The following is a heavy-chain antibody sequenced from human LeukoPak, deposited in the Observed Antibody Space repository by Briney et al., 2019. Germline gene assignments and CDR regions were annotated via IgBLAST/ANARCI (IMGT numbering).Heavy chain of an antibody. CDR2: IRSQAKSYAT. D-gene: IGHD6-13*01. CDR1: GFTFSNAW. V-gene: IGHV3-73*01. Sequence: GGSLRLSCAASGFTFSNAWMSWVRQAPGKGLEWVGRIRSQAKSYATDYGASAKGRFTISRDDSRSMAYLQMNGLKAEDTAIYYCTRPYGSSRYDFVYWGQGVLVTVSS. J-gene: IGHJ4*02. CDR3: TRPYGSSRYDFVY.